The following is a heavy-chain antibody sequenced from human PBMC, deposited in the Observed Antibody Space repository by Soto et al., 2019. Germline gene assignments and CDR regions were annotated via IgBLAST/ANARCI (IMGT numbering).Heavy chain of an antibody. CDR1: GGTFSSYA. CDR3: EREGTISLWRLLRRGVLVN. Sequence: QVELVQTGAEVKKPGFSVKVSCKASGGTFSSYAISWVRQAPGQGIEWMGGIIPIFGTANYAQKIQGRVTRTPDQPTRTAYPKRRRPRTEGTVVFCWEREGTISLWRLLRRGVLVNWGQGTLVGVSS. V-gene: IGHV1-69*05. J-gene: IGHJ4*02. CDR2: IIPIFGTA. D-gene: IGHD3-22*01.